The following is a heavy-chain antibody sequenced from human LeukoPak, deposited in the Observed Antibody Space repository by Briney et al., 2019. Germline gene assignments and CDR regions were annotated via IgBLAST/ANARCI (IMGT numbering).Heavy chain of an antibody. CDR2: ISYDGSNK. CDR1: GFTFSSYA. CDR3: ARTMGITMVRGADYYYGMDV. Sequence: GGSLRLSCTASGFTFSSYAMHWVRQAPGKGLEWVAVISYDGSNKYYADSVKDRFTISRDNSKNTLYRQMNSQRAKDTAVYYCARTMGITMVRGADYYYGMDVWGQGTTVTVSS. D-gene: IGHD3-10*01. J-gene: IGHJ6*02. V-gene: IGHV3-30*04.